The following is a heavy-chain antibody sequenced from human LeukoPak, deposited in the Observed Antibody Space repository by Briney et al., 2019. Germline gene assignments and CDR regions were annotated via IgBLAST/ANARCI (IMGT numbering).Heavy chain of an antibody. V-gene: IGHV3-53*01. J-gene: IGHJ3*02. Sequence: GGSLRLSCAASGFTVSSNYMSWVRQAPGKGLEWVSAISGSGGSTYYADSVKGRFTISRDNAKNSLYLQMNSLRAEDTAVYYCARVGGRNGIWGQGTMVTVSS. CDR3: ARVGGRNGI. D-gene: IGHD2-15*01. CDR1: GFTVSSNY. CDR2: ISGSGGST.